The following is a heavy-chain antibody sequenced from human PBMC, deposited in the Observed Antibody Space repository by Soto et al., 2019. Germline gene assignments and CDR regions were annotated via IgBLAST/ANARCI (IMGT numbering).Heavy chain of an antibody. V-gene: IGHV3-7*01. D-gene: IGHD3-10*01. CDR1: GFTFSGYW. CDR3: ARDRDYYTADY. Sequence: GGSLRLSCAASGFTFSGYWMGWVRQAPGKGLEWVASIMKDGGEKKYVDSVRGRFTISRDNVQNSLFLQMDSLRVEDTAVYYCARDRDYYTADYWGQGTTVTVSS. CDR2: IMKDGGEK. J-gene: IGHJ4*03.